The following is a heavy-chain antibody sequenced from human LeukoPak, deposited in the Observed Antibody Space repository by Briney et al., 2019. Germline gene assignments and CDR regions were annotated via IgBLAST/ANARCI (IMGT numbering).Heavy chain of an antibody. V-gene: IGHV3-23*01. CDR3: AKELSGATNYYYYYGMDV. Sequence: GGSLRLSCAASGFTFSSYAMSWVRQAPGKGLEWVSAISGSGGSTYYADSVKGRFAISRDNSKNTLYLQMNSLRAEDTAVYYCAKELSGATNYYYYYGMDVWGQGTTVTVSS. CDR1: GFTFSSYA. J-gene: IGHJ6*02. CDR2: ISGSGGST. D-gene: IGHD1-26*01.